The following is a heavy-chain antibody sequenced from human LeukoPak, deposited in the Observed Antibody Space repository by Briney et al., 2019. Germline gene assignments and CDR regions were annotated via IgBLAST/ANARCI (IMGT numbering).Heavy chain of an antibody. D-gene: IGHD2-8*02. Sequence: SETLSLTCAVSGYSISSGYYWGWIRQPPGKGLEWIGSIYHSGSTYYNPSLKSRVTISVDTSKNQFSLKLSSVTAADTAVYYCARHYWAIDNWFDPWGQGTLVTVSS. CDR3: ARHYWAIDNWFDP. V-gene: IGHV4-38-2*01. J-gene: IGHJ5*02. CDR2: IYHSGST. CDR1: GYSISSGYY.